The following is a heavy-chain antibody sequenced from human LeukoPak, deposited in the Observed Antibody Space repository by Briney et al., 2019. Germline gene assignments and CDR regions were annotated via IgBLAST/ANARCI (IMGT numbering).Heavy chain of an antibody. CDR3: ARAPPDYCSSTSCQNYYYGMDV. CDR1: GYTFTSYG. J-gene: IGHJ6*02. D-gene: IGHD2-2*01. Sequence: VASVKVSCKASGYTFTSYGISWVRQAPGQGLEWMGWISAYNGNTNYARKLQGRVTMTTDTSTSTAYMELRSLRSDDTAVYYCARAPPDYCSSTSCQNYYYGMDVWGQGTTVTVSS. CDR2: ISAYNGNT. V-gene: IGHV1-18*01.